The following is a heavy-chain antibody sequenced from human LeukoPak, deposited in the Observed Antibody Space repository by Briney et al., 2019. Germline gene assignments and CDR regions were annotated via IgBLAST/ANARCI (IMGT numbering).Heavy chain of an antibody. CDR3: ARVTMDRGVIIGSGDFQH. CDR2: ISAYNGNT. V-gene: IGHV1-18*01. D-gene: IGHD3-10*01. J-gene: IGHJ1*01. CDR1: GYTFTSYG. Sequence: ASVKVSCKASGYTFTSYGISWVRQAPGQGLEWMGWISAYNGNTNYAQKLQGRVTMTTDTSTSTAYMELRSLRSDDTAVYYCARVTMDRGVIIGSGDFQHWGQGTLVTVSS.